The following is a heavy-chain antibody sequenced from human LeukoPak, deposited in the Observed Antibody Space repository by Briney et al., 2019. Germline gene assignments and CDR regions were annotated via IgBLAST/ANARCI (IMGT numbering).Heavy chain of an antibody. Sequence: GGSLRLSCAASGFTFSSYAMHWVRQAPGKGLEWVAVISYDGSNKYYADSVKGRFTISRDNSKNTLYLQMNSLRAEDTAVYYCARGDSSGWFPFGYWGQGTLVTVSS. CDR1: GFTFSSYA. CDR2: ISYDGSNK. CDR3: ARGDSSGWFPFGY. D-gene: IGHD6-19*01. V-gene: IGHV3-30*04. J-gene: IGHJ4*02.